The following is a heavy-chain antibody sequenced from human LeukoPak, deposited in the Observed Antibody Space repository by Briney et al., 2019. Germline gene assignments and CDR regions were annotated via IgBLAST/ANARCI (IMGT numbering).Heavy chain of an antibody. CDR1: GYTFTSYY. V-gene: IGHV1-18*04. J-gene: IGHJ4*02. CDR2: ISAYNGNT. Sequence: ASVKVSCKASGYTFTSYYMHWVRQAPGQGLEWMGWISAYNGNTNYAQKLQGRVTMTTDTSTSTAYMELRSLRSDDTAVYYCARVPIRDGYNLDYWGQGTLVTVSS. CDR3: ARVPIRDGYNLDY. D-gene: IGHD5-24*01.